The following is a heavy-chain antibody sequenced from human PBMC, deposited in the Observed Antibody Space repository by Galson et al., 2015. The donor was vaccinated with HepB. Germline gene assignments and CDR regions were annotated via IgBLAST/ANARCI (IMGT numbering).Heavy chain of an antibody. CDR3: ARGPKYYDFWSGYYNGDYYYYYGMDV. V-gene: IGHV5-10-1*01. Sequence: QSGAEVKKPGESLRISCKGSGYSFTSYWISWVRQMPGKGLEWMGRIDPSDSYTNYSPSFQGHVTISADKSISTAYLQWSSLKASDTAMYYCARGPKYYDFWSGYYNGDYYYYYGMDVWGQGTTVTVSS. CDR2: IDPSDSYT. J-gene: IGHJ6*02. D-gene: IGHD3-3*01. CDR1: GYSFTSYW.